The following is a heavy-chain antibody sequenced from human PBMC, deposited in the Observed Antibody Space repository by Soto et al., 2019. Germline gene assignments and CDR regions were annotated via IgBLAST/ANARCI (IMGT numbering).Heavy chain of an antibody. V-gene: IGHV1-2*02. CDR2: INTNSGAT. CDR3: ARGGGTILAPLP. D-gene: IGHD3-3*01. CDR1: GYTFTGYF. Sequence: QVQLMQSGAEMKKPGASVKVSCKASGYTFTGYFMHWVRQAPGQGLEWMGWINTNSGATKYAHKFQGRVTMTRDTSISTAYMVLSGLTSDDTAVYFCARGGGTILAPLPWGQGTLVTVSS. J-gene: IGHJ5*02.